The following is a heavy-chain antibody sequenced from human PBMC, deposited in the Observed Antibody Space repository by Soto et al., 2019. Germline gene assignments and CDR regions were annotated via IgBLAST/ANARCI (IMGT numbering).Heavy chain of an antibody. Sequence: QVQLQESGPGLVKPSGTLSLTCAVSGGSISGTNWWTWVRQPPGKGLEWIGEIYHSGTTNYNPSRKGRVTISVDKSKNQFSLKLRSVTAADTAVYYCASWIGGTSVDYWGQGTLVTVSS. V-gene: IGHV4-4*02. D-gene: IGHD1-7*01. CDR2: IYHSGTT. CDR3: ASWIGGTSVDY. CDR1: GGSISGTNW. J-gene: IGHJ4*02.